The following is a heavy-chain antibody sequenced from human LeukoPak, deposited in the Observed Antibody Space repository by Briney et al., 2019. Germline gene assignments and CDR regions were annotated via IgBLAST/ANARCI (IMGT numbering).Heavy chain of an antibody. CDR2: ISSSGSTI. CDR3: ARDRCSSTSCYIGYVYYYGMDV. D-gene: IGHD2-2*02. V-gene: IGHV3-11*01. CDR1: GFTFSDYY. Sequence: KPGGSLRLSCAASGFTFSDYYMSWIRQAPGKGLEWVSYISSSGSTIYYADSVKGRFTISRDNVKNSLYLQMNSLRAEDTAVYYCARDRCSSTSCYIGYVYYYGMDVWGQGTTVTVSS. J-gene: IGHJ6*02.